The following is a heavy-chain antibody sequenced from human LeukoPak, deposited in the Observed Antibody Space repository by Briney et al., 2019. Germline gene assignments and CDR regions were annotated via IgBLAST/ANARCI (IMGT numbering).Heavy chain of an antibody. CDR2: INHDGSEE. CDR3: ARYFSGGSCYTH. J-gene: IGHJ4*02. CDR1: GFTFSIYW. Sequence: GGSLRLSCAASGFTFSIYWMSWVRQAPGKGLEGVANINHDGSEEYYVDSVKGRFTISRDNAKNSLYLQLNSLRAEDTAVYYCARYFSGGSCYTHWGQGSLVTVSS. V-gene: IGHV3-7*01. D-gene: IGHD2-15*01.